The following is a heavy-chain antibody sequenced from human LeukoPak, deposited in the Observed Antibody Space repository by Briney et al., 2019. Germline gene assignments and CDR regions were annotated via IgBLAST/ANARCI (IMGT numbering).Heavy chain of an antibody. CDR3: ARENVEMATIPRAFDI. V-gene: IGHV4-39*07. CDR1: GGSISSSSYY. CDR2: IYYSGST. Sequence: PSETLSLTCTVSGGSISSSSYYWGWIRQPPGKGLEWIGSIYYSGSTNYNPSLKSRVTISVDTSKNQFSLKLSSVTAADTAVYYCARENVEMATIPRAFDIWGQGTMVTVSS. J-gene: IGHJ3*02. D-gene: IGHD5-24*01.